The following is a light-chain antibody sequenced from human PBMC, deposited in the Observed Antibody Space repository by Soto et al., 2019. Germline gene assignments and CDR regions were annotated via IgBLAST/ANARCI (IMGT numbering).Light chain of an antibody. V-gene: IGKV1-5*03. J-gene: IGKJ1*01. Sequence: DIQMTQSPSTLPASVGDRVTITCRASQSISTWSAWYQQKPGKAPNLLIYKASYLASGVPSRFSGGGSGTEFTLNISSLQPDDFANYYCQQYSSYWTFGQGTKVEIK. CDR2: KAS. CDR3: QQYSSYWT. CDR1: QSISTW.